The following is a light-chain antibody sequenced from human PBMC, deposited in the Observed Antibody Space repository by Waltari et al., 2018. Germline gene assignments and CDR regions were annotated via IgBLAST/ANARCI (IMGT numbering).Light chain of an antibody. CDR3: ATWDNSLTAVV. V-gene: IGLV1-51*01. Sequence: QSVLTQPPSVSAAPGQKVTISCSGSSSTLGNYFVSWYHQLPGTTPKLLIYDNYKRPSGIPDRFSASKSGTSATLDITGLQIGDEADYYCATWDNSLTAVVFGGGTKLTVL. CDR2: DNY. CDR1: SSTLGNYF. J-gene: IGLJ2*01.